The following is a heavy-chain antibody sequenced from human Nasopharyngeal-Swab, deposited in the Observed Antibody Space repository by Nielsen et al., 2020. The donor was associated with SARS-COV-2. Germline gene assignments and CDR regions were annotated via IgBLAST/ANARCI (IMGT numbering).Heavy chain of an antibody. V-gene: IGHV4-39*01. CDR3: ARQRYCSGGSCYPPGAFDI. Sequence: SETLSLTCTVSGGSISSSSYYWGWIRQPPGKWLGWIGSIYYSGSTYYNPALKSRVTVSVDPSKNQFSLKLNSVTAADTAMYYCARQRYCSGGSCYPPGAFDIWGQGTMVTVSS. J-gene: IGHJ3*02. CDR2: IYYSGST. CDR1: GGSISSSSYY. D-gene: IGHD2-15*01.